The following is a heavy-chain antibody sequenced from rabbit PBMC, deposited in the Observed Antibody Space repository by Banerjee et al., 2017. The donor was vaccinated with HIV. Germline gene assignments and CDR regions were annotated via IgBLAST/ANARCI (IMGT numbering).Heavy chain of an antibody. V-gene: IGHV1S40*01. CDR1: GFSLSSGYN. J-gene: IGHJ4*01. CDR3: ARDAYGYTGYGSFNL. D-gene: IGHD7-1*01. Sequence: QALEESGGDLVKPGASLTLTCTASGFSLSSGYNMCWVRQAPGKGLEWIGCIYGGDGSTDYASWAKGRFTISKTSSTTVTLQMTSLTAADTATYFCARDAYGYTGYGSFNLWGQGTLVTVS. CDR2: IYGGDGST.